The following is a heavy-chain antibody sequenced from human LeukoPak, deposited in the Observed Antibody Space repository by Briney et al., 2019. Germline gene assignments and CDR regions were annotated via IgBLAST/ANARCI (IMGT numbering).Heavy chain of an antibody. V-gene: IGHV5-51*01. D-gene: IGHD4/OR15-4a*01. CDR2: IYPDDSDT. CDR1: GYKFSNYW. J-gene: IGHJ4*02. CDR3: ARLLTTYFDF. Sequence: GGSLEISCKGSGYKFSNYWIAWVRQLPGKGLEYMGVIYPDDSDTIYSPSFQGQVTISVDRSINTAYLQWSSLNVSDTAVYYCARLLTTYFDFWGQGALVTVS.